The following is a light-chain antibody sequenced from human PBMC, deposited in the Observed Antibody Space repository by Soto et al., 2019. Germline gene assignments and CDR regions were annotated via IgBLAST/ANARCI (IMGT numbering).Light chain of an antibody. V-gene: IGKV1-17*01. J-gene: IGKJ1*01. Sequence: DIQMTQSPSSLSASVGDRVPIACRASQGIRNDLGWYQQRQGKAPQSLIYAASSLQSGVPSRFSGSGSGTEFTLTISRLQPEDFATYYCQQYDVYPWTFGQGTKVDIK. CDR2: AAS. CDR1: QGIRND. CDR3: QQYDVYPWT.